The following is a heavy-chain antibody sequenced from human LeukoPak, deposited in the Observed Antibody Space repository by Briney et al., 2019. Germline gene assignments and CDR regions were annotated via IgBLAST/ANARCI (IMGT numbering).Heavy chain of an antibody. Sequence: PSETLSLTCNVSGGSITSYYWSWVRQPAGKGLEWIGRISSSGSTNYNPSLKSRVTISVDTSKNQFSLKLSSVTAADTAVYYCARGPYDYYDSSGYYDAFDIWGQGTMVTVSS. CDR1: GGSITSYY. V-gene: IGHV4-4*07. CDR2: ISSSGST. D-gene: IGHD3-22*01. J-gene: IGHJ3*02. CDR3: ARGPYDYYDSSGYYDAFDI.